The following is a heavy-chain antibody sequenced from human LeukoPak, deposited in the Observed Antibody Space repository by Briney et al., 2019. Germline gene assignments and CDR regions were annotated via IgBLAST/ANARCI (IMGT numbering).Heavy chain of an antibody. CDR2: MNPNSGNT. D-gene: IGHD3-9*01. V-gene: IGHV1-8*01. Sequence: ASVKVSCKASGYTFTSYDINWVRQATGQGLEWMGWMNPNSGNTGYAQKFQGRVTMTRNTSISTAYKELSSLRSEDTAVYYCARGRLTGRTNWFDPWGQGTLVTVSS. CDR3: ARGRLTGRTNWFDP. J-gene: IGHJ5*02. CDR1: GYTFTSYD.